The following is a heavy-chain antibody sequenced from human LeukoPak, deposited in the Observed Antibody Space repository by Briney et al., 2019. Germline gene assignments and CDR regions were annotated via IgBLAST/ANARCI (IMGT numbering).Heavy chain of an antibody. V-gene: IGHV5-51*01. J-gene: IGHJ4*02. D-gene: IGHD5-18*01. CDR1: GYSFTTNW. CDR3: VRSRGYSYGYSYYFDY. CDR2: IYPGDSET. Sequence: GESLKISCKGSGYSFTTNWIGWVRQKPGKGLEWMVIIYPGDSETRYSPSFQGQVTISADKSITTAYLQWSSLKASDTAMYYCVRSRGYSYGYSYYFDYWGQGTLVTVSS.